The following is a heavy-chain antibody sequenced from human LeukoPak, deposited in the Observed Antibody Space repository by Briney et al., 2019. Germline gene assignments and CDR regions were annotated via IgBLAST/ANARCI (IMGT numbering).Heavy chain of an antibody. V-gene: IGHV2-5*01. CDR1: GFSLSSSGVG. J-gene: IGHJ5*02. CDR2: IYWNDDK. CDR3: AHRLGYCSTTSCYADWFDP. D-gene: IGHD2-2*01. Sequence: SGPTLVKPTQPLTLTCTFSGFSLSSSGVGVGWIRQPPGKALEWLALIYWNDDKRYSPSLKSKLTITKDTSKNVVVLTMTNMDPVDTATYYCAHRLGYCSTTSCYADWFDPWGQGTLVTVSS.